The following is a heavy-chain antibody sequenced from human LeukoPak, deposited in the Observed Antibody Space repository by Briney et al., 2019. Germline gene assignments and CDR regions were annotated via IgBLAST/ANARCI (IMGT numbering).Heavy chain of an antibody. Sequence: ASVKVSCKASGYTFTGYYMHWVRQAPGQGLEWMGWINPNSGGTNYAQKFQGRVTMTRDTSIGTAYMELSRLRSDDTAVYYCAREGDYDFWSGYYYWGQGTLVTVSS. CDR1: GYTFTGYY. CDR3: AREGDYDFWSGYYY. J-gene: IGHJ4*02. D-gene: IGHD3-3*01. CDR2: INPNSGGT. V-gene: IGHV1-2*02.